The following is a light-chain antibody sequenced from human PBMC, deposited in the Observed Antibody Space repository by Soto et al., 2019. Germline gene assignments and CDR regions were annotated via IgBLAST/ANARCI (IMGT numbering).Light chain of an antibody. CDR3: QQYNNGTPLH. CDR1: QSVSSK. CDR2: GAS. J-gene: IGKJ5*01. V-gene: IGKV3-15*01. Sequence: IALTQSPATLFGPPCETAPRSFRVSQSVSSKLAWYQQKPGQAPRLLIYGASTRATGIPARFSGSGSGTEFTLTISSLQSEDFAIYYCQQYNNGTPLHFGQGTRLDIK.